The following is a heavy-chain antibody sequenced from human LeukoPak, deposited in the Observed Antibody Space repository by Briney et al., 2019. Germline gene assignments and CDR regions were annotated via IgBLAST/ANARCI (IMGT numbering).Heavy chain of an antibody. CDR2: IYYSGST. Sequence: PSETLSLTCTASGGSISSSSYYWGWIRQPPGKGLEWIGSIYYSGSTYYNPSLKSRVTISVDTSKNQFSLKLSSVTAADTAVYYCARYIAAAALLNWFDPWGQGTLVTVSS. D-gene: IGHD6-13*01. CDR3: ARYIAAAALLNWFDP. J-gene: IGHJ5*02. CDR1: GGSISSSSYY. V-gene: IGHV4-39*07.